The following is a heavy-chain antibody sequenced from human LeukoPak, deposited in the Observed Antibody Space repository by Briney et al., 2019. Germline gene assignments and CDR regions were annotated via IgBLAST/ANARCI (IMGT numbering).Heavy chain of an antibody. CDR2: INHSGST. CDR3: ARGLGYSSSPIDY. CDR1: GGSFSGYY. J-gene: IGHJ4*02. Sequence: PSETLSLTCAVYGGSFSGYYWSWIRQPPGKGLEWIGEINHSGSTNYNPSLKSRVTISVDTSKNQFSLKLSSVTAADTAVYYCARGLGYSSSPIDYWGQGTLVTVSS. D-gene: IGHD6-13*01. V-gene: IGHV4-34*01.